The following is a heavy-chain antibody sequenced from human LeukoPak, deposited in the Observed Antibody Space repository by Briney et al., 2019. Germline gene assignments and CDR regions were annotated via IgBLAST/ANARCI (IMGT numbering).Heavy chain of an antibody. D-gene: IGHD3-22*01. Sequence: SETLSLTCAVYGGSFSGYYWSWIRQPPGKGLEGVGEINHSGSTNYNPSLKSRVTISVDTSKNQFSLKLSSVTAADTAVYYCARARRYYDSSGYRVLDYWGQGTLVTVSS. CDR2: INHSGST. CDR1: GGSFSGYY. J-gene: IGHJ4*02. V-gene: IGHV4-34*01. CDR3: ARARRYYDSSGYRVLDY.